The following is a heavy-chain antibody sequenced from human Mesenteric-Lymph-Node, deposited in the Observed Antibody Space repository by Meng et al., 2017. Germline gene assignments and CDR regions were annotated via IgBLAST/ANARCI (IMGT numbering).Heavy chain of an antibody. CDR3: TNGRSADY. V-gene: IGHV3-23*01. Sequence: EVDLLGAGGGLVQPGGSLRLSCAASGFTFSEYGMSWVRLAPGKGLERVSVIDSVGATSYAESVKGRFIISRDNSRNTVFLQMNSLRAEDTAIYYCTNGRSADYWGQGTLVTVSS. J-gene: IGHJ4*02. D-gene: IGHD1-1*01. CDR2: IDSVGAT. CDR1: GFTFSEYG.